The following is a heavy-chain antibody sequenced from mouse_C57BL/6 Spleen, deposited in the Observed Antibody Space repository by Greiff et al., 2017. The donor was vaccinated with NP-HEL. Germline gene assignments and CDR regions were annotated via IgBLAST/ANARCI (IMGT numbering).Heavy chain of an antibody. D-gene: IGHD2-3*01. V-gene: IGHV1-55*01. Sequence: VQLQQPGAELVKPGASVKMSCKASGYTFTSYWITWVKQRPGQGLEWIGDIYPGSGSTNYNEKFKSKATLTVDTSSSTAYMQLSSLTSEDSAVYYCAGAMAGDGYYDYWGQGTTLTVSS. CDR1: GYTFTSYW. CDR3: AGAMAGDGYYDY. CDR2: IYPGSGST. J-gene: IGHJ2*01.